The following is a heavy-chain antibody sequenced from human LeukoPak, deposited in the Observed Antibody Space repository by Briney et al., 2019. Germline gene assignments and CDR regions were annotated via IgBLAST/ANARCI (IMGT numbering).Heavy chain of an antibody. D-gene: IGHD3-10*01. J-gene: IGHJ4*02. V-gene: IGHV3-21*01. CDR2: ISSSSSYI. CDR3: ARDGSGSYDY. Sequence: PGGSLRLSCAASGFTFSNYCMNWVRQAPGKGLEWVSSISSSSSYIYYADSVKGRFTISRDNAKNSLYLQMNSLRAEDTAVYYCARDGSGSYDYWGQGTLVTVSS. CDR1: GFTFSNYC.